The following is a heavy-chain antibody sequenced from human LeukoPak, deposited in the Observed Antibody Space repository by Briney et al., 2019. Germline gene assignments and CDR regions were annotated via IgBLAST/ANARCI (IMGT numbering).Heavy chain of an antibody. J-gene: IGHJ5*02. CDR2: ISSSSSYI. V-gene: IGHV3-21*01. CDR1: GFTFSSYW. CDR3: ARDHSPSNVLLWFGESRPGNWFDP. Sequence: GGSLRLSCAASGFTFSSYWMTWVRQAPGKGLEWVSSISSSSSYIYYADSVKGRFTISRDNAKNSLYLQMNSLRAEDTAVYYCARDHSPSNVLLWFGESRPGNWFDPWGQGTLVTVSS. D-gene: IGHD3-10*01.